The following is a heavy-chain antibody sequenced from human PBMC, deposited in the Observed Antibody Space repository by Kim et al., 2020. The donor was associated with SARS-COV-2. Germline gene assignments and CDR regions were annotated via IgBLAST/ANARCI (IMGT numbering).Heavy chain of an antibody. CDR3: VKSGDSPLDS. V-gene: IGHV3-9*01. J-gene: IGHJ4*02. CDR1: GFMFDDYA. Sequence: GGSLRLSCTASGFMFDDYAMHWVRLPPGKGLEWVSVISWNSEIIAYADSVRGRFTVSRDNAEHSLYLQMNHLTPEDTAFYYCVKSGDSPLDSWGQGSLGIVTS. CDR2: ISWNSEII. D-gene: IGHD1-26*01.